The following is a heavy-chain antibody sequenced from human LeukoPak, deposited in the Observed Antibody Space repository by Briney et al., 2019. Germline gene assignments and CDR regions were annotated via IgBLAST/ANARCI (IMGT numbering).Heavy chain of an antibody. V-gene: IGHV3-15*01. Sequence: GGSLRLSCAASGFTFSHAWMHRVRQPPGKGLEWGGRLNRKTDGGTPDYAAPVTVRFTISGDDSRNTLYLQMNRLKTEDTAVYYCTTDDVGGYWGQGTLVTVSS. D-gene: IGHD4-23*01. CDR1: GFTFSHAW. CDR2: LNRKTDGGTP. J-gene: IGHJ4*02. CDR3: TTDDVGGY.